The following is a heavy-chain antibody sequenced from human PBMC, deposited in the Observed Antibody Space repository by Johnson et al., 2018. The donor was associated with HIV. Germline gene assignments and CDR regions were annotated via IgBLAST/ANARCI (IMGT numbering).Heavy chain of an antibody. J-gene: IGHJ3*02. Sequence: QVQLVESGGGVVKPGGSLRLSCAASGFILSYYYMSWVRQAPGQGPECVSYMSTSGSPSYYVDPVKGRFTISRDNAKNSLYLQMNSLRTEDTAVYYCARTTYSSPGAFDIWGQGTMVTVSS. CDR3: ARTTYSSPGAFDI. CDR1: GFILSYYY. CDR2: MSTSGSPS. V-gene: IGHV3-11*04. D-gene: IGHD6-19*01.